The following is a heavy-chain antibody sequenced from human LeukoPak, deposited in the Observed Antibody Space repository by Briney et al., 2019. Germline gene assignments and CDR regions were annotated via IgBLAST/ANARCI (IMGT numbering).Heavy chain of an antibody. J-gene: IGHJ4*02. V-gene: IGHV1-18*01. CDR1: GYTFTSYG. CDR3: ARDNHIVPESITIFGVAHGDSGYDLGY. D-gene: IGHD3-3*01. Sequence: ASVKVSCKASGYTFTSYGISWVRQAPGQGLEWMGWISAYNGNTNYAQKLQGRVTMTTDTSTSTAYMELRGLRSDDTAVYYCARDNHIVPESITIFGVAHGDSGYDLGYWGQGTLVTVSS. CDR2: ISAYNGNT.